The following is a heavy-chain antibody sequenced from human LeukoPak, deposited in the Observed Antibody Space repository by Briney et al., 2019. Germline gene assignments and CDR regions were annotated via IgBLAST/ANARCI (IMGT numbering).Heavy chain of an antibody. CDR1: GGSFSGYY. V-gene: IGHV4-34*01. J-gene: IGHJ5*02. Sequence: PSETLSLTCAVYGGSFSGYYWSWIRQPPGKGLEWIGEINHSGSTNYNPSLKSRVTISVDTSKNQFPLKLSSVTAADTAVYYCARGPPISYSSGWFDPWGQGTLVTVSS. CDR2: INHSGST. D-gene: IGHD6-19*01. CDR3: ARGPPISYSSGWFDP.